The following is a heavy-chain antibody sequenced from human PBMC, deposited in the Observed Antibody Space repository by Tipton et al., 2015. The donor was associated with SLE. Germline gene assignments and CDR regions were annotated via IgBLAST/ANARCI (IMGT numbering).Heavy chain of an antibody. V-gene: IGHV4-59*01. CDR3: AREFRDGGSYHYYYYYMDV. D-gene: IGHD1-26*01. CDR2: IYYSGSI. CDR1: GGSISSYY. Sequence: TLSLTCTVSGGSISSYYWRWIRQPPGKGLEWIGDIYYSGSINYNPSLKSRVTISVDTSKNQFSLKLSSVTAADTAVYYCAREFRDGGSYHYYYYYMDVWGKGTTVTVSS. J-gene: IGHJ6*03.